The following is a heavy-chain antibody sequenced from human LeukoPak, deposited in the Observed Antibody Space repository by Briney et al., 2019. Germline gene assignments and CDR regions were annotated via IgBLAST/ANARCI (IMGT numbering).Heavy chain of an antibody. J-gene: IGHJ5*02. CDR2: INHSGST. CDR3: AASPGGAVIITTWDWFDP. V-gene: IGHV4-34*01. D-gene: IGHD3-3*01. CDR1: GGSFSGYY. Sequence: SETLSLTCAVYGGSFSGYYWSWIRRPPGKGLEWIGEINHSGSTKYNASLKSRVTISVDTSKNQFSLNLSSVTAADTAVYYCAASPGGAVIITTWDWFDPWGQGTLVTVSS.